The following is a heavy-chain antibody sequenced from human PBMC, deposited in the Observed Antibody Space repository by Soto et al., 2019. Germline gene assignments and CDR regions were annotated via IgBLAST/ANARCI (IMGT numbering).Heavy chain of an antibody. V-gene: IGHV3-21*01. CDR2: ISSSSSYT. D-gene: IGHD1-1*01. CDR1: WFTLHSHS. Sequence: GGAPRPSLAAPWFTLHSHSLNLGPPAPGKGLEWVSSISSSSSYTYYADSVKGRFTISRDNAKNSLYLQMNSLRAEDTAVYYCARIGPLTTNYAMDVWGPGTTVTVSS. J-gene: IGHJ6*02. CDR3: ARIGPLTTNYAMDV.